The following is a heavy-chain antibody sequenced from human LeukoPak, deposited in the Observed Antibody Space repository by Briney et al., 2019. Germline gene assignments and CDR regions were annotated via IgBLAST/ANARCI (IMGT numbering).Heavy chain of an antibody. D-gene: IGHD4-17*01. CDR3: AEDLRDYGEDLFDY. V-gene: IGHV3-23*01. CDR1: GFTFSSYA. Sequence: GGSLRLSCAASGFTFSSYAMSWVRQAPGKGLEWVSAISGSGGSTYYADSSKGRFTISRDNSKNTLYLQMNSLRAEDTAVYYCAEDLRDYGEDLFDYWGQGTLVTVSS. J-gene: IGHJ4*02. CDR2: ISGSGGST.